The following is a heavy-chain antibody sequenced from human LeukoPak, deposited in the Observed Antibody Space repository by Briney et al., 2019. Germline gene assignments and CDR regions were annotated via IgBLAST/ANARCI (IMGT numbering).Heavy chain of an antibody. CDR1: GFTFSDHF. CDR3: SRGYGTGTPDACDM. Sequence: GGSLRLSCAASGFTFSDHFMDWVRQAPGKGLEWVGRIRNKARSYTTEYAASVKGRFTISRDDSKTSLWLQMNSLKTEDTAVYYGSRGYGTGTPDACDMWGQGTKVSVSS. D-gene: IGHD1-1*01. CDR2: IRNKARSYTT. V-gene: IGHV3-72*01. J-gene: IGHJ3*02.